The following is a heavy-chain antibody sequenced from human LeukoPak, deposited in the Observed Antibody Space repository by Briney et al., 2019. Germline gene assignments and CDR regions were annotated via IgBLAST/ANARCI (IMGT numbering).Heavy chain of an antibody. D-gene: IGHD3-10*01. CDR3: ARVSINNWFDP. Sequence: SETLSLTCTVSGGSISSYYWSWIRQPPGKGLEWIGYIYYSGSTNYNPSLKSRVTISVDTSKNQFFLKLSSVTAADTAVYYCARVSINNWFDPWGQGTLDTVSS. CDR1: GGSISSYY. CDR2: IYYSGST. V-gene: IGHV4-59*01. J-gene: IGHJ5*02.